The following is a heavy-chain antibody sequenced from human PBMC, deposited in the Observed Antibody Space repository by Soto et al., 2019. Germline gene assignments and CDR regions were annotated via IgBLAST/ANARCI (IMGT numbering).Heavy chain of an antibody. J-gene: IGHJ4*02. D-gene: IGHD1-20*01. CDR1: GGSVSSGSYY. CDR3: ARSTRYNWKLVAY. V-gene: IGHV4-61*01. CDR2: IYYSGST. Sequence: NPSETLSLTCTVSGGSVSSGSYYWSWIRQPPGKGLEWIGYIYYSGSTNYNPSLKSRVTISVDTSKNQFSLKLSSVTAADAAVYYCARSTRYNWKLVAYWGQGTLVTVSS.